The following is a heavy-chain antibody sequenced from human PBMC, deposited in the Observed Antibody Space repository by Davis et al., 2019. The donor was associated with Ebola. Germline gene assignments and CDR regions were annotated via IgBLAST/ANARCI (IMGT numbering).Heavy chain of an antibody. CDR3: ARVAYYYDSSGSQGDY. J-gene: IGHJ4*02. CDR2: ISAYNGNT. V-gene: IGHV1-18*01. CDR1: GGTFTSYG. D-gene: IGHD3-22*01. Sequence: ASVKVSCKASGGTFTSYGISWVRQAPGQGLEWMGWISAYNGNTNYAQKLQGRVTMTTDTSTSTAYMELRSLRSDDTAVYYCARVAYYYDSSGSQGDYWGQGTLVTVSS.